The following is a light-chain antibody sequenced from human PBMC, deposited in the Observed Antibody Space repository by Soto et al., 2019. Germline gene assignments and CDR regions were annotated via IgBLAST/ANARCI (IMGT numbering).Light chain of an antibody. CDR2: EAN. CDR3: SSYAGISTLVV. CDR1: SSDVGSYNL. J-gene: IGLJ2*01. Sequence: QSVLTQAASVSGSPGQSITISCTGTSSDVGSYNLVSWYQQHPGTAPKLIIYEANKRPSGLSTRFSGSKSGNTASLTISGLQAEDEADYFCSSYAGISTLVVFGGGTTLTVL. V-gene: IGLV2-23*01.